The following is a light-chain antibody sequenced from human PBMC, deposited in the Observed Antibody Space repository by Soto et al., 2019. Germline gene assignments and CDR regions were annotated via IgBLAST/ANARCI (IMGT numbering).Light chain of an antibody. Sequence: EIVLTQSPATLSLSPGERATLSCRASQSVSSYLAWYQQKPGQAPRILMYDASTRATGIPARFSGSGSGTDFILTISRLEPEDFAVYYCQQYNNWPPWTFGQGTKVDIK. CDR2: DAS. CDR3: QQYNNWPPWT. V-gene: IGKV3-11*01. CDR1: QSVSSY. J-gene: IGKJ1*01.